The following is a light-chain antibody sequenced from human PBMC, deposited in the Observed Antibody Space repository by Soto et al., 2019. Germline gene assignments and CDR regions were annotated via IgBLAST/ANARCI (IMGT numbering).Light chain of an antibody. V-gene: IGKV1-16*01. Sequence: DIQMTQSPSSLSASVGDRVTITCRASQDISNSVGWFQQKPGKVPKSLIFATSNLQNGVPSRFSGSRSGTDFTLTISSLQPEDFATYYCQQCATYPFTFGPGTTVDIK. J-gene: IGKJ3*01. CDR3: QQCATYPFT. CDR1: QDISNS. CDR2: ATS.